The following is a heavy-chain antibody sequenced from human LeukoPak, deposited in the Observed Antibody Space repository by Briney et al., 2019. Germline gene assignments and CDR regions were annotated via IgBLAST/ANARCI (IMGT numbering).Heavy chain of an antibody. CDR1: GGPVNSGSYY. V-gene: IGHV4-61*01. CDR2: IYYSGST. Sequence: SETLSLTCTVSGGPVNSGSYYWSWIRQPPGKGLEWIGYIYYSGSTNYNPSLKSRVTISVDTSKNQFSLKLSSVTAADTAVYYCARDGVGATNFDYWGQGTLVTVSS. CDR3: ARDGVGATNFDY. D-gene: IGHD1-26*01. J-gene: IGHJ4*02.